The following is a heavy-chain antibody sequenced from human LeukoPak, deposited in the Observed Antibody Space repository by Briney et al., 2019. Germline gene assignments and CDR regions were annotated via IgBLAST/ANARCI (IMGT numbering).Heavy chain of an antibody. CDR1: GFTFTDFA. CDR2: ISFIGDRT. CDR3: ARDGGGVYDILTGQVDY. Sequence: PGGSLRLSCVISGFTFTDFAMTWVRQAPGKGLEWVSSISFIGDRTYYADSVKGRFAISRDNAKNSLYLQMNSLRAEDTAVYYCARDGGGVYDILTGQVDYWGQGTLVTVSS. J-gene: IGHJ4*02. V-gene: IGHV3-23*01. D-gene: IGHD3-9*01.